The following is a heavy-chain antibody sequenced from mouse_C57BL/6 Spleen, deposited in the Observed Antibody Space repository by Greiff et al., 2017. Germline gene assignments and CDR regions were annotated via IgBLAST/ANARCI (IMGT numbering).Heavy chain of an antibody. D-gene: IGHD1-1*01. CDR1: GYAFSSSW. V-gene: IGHV1-82*01. J-gene: IGHJ1*03. CDR2: IYPGDGDT. CDR3: GRLGYGSSYGYFDV. Sequence: VQLQESGPELVKPGASVKISCKASGYAFSSSWMNWVKPRPGKGLEWIGRIYPGDGDTNYNGKFKGKATLTADKSSSTAYMQLSSLTSEDSAVYFCGRLGYGSSYGYFDVWGTGTTVTVSS.